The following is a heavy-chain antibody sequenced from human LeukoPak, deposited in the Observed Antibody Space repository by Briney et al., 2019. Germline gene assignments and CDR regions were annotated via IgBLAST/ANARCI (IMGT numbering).Heavy chain of an antibody. V-gene: IGHV4-39*07. CDR2: IYYDGST. D-gene: IGHD2-21*01. CDR3: ARWVVSGIRGAFDV. J-gene: IGHJ3*01. Sequence: KTSETLSLTCTVSSASITSSNYYWAWIRQPPGKGLEFIGTIYYDGSTYYNLSLKRRVTISIDTSNKQFSLKLNSVTAADTAVYYCARWVVSGIRGAFDVWGQGTMVPVS. CDR1: SASITSSNYY.